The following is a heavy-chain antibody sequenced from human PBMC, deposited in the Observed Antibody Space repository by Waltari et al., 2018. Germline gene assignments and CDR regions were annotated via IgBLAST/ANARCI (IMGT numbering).Heavy chain of an antibody. CDR3: ARDQRWELLGYYFDY. Sequence: QVQLQESGPGLVKPSETLSLTCAVSGYSISSGYYWGWIRQPPGKGLEWIGVIYHSASTYYHPSLKSRVTISVDTSKNQFSLKLSSVTAADTAVYYCARDQRWELLGYYFDYWGQGTLVTVSS. V-gene: IGHV4-38-2*02. CDR2: IYHSAST. CDR1: GYSISSGYY. J-gene: IGHJ4*02. D-gene: IGHD1-26*01.